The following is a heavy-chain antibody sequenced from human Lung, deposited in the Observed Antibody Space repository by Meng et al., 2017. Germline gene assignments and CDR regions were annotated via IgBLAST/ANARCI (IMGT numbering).Heavy chain of an antibody. V-gene: IGHV1-3*01. D-gene: IGHD2-21*02. Sequence: QVQLVQAGAEVNKPGASVKVSCKASGYTFTSYAMHWVRQAPGQRLEWMGWINAGNGNTKYSQKFQGRVTITRDTSASTAYMELSSLRSEDTAVYYCARGDYCGGDCYWFDYWGQGTLVTVSS. CDR2: INAGNGNT. CDR1: GYTFTSYA. J-gene: IGHJ4*02. CDR3: ARGDYCGGDCYWFDY.